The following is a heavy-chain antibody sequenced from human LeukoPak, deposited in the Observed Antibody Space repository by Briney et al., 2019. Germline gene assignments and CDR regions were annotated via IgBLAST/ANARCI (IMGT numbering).Heavy chain of an antibody. J-gene: IGHJ4*02. Sequence: GASVKVSCKASGYTFTGYDINWVRQATGQGLEWMGWMNPNSGNTGYAQRFQGRVTMTRNTSISTAYMELSSLRSEDTAVYYCARNPANDYGGNDQDYWGQGTLVTVSS. V-gene: IGHV1-8*01. D-gene: IGHD4-23*01. CDR2: MNPNSGNT. CDR3: ARNPANDYGGNDQDY. CDR1: GYTFTGYD.